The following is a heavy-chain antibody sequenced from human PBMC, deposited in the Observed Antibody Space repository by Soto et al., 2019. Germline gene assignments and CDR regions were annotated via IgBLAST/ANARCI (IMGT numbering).Heavy chain of an antibody. V-gene: IGHV1-69*12. J-gene: IGHJ6*02. CDR2: IIPIFGTA. D-gene: IGHD3-9*01. CDR3: ARDSKNDILTGYYGSGETYGMDV. Sequence: QVQLVQSGAEVKKPGSSVKVSCKASGGTFSSYAISWVRQAPGQGLEWMGGIIPIFGTANYAQKFQGRVTITADESTSTAYMELSSLRSEDTAVYYCARDSKNDILTGYYGSGETYGMDVWGQGTTVTVSS. CDR1: GGTFSSYA.